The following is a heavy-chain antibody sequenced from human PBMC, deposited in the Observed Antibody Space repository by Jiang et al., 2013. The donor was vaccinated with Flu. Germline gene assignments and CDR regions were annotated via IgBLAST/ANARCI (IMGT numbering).Heavy chain of an antibody. CDR2: IYYSGTA. CDR1: GGSINSGAYY. D-gene: IGHD1-26*01. CDR3: ARWVGGTTAAYDY. Sequence: GPGLVKPSETLSLTCTVSGGSINSGAYYWGWIRQPPGKGLEWIGTIYYSGTAYYNPSLKSRAATSVDTSKNQFSLKLSSVTAADTAVYYCARWVGGTTAAYDYWGQGTLVTVSS. J-gene: IGHJ4*02. V-gene: IGHV4-39*01.